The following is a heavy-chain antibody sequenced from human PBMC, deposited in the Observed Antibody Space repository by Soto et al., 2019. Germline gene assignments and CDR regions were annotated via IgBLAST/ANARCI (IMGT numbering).Heavy chain of an antibody. CDR2: IYPGDSDT. Sequence: GESLKISCMGSGYKVSTWHNFTSYWIAWVRQMPGEGLEWMGIIYPGDSDTRYSPSFQGQVTISADKSISTAYLQWSSLKASDTAMYYCATYYDSSGYLDYWGQGTLVTVSS. V-gene: IGHV5-51*01. J-gene: IGHJ4*02. D-gene: IGHD3-22*01. CDR3: ATYYDSSGYLDY. CDR1: GYKVSTWHNFTSYW.